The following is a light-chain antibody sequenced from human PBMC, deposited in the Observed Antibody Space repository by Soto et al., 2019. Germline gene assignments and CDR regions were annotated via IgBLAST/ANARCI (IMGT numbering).Light chain of an antibody. CDR1: QSVNSN. CDR2: GAS. V-gene: IGKV3-15*01. J-gene: IGKJ2*01. CDR3: QQYNNWPQT. Sequence: ETVMTQSPATLSVSPGERATLSYRASQSVNSNLVWYQQKPGQAPRLLIYGASARATGIPARFSGSGSGTEFTLTISSLQSEDFAVYYCQQYNNWPQTFGQGTKLEIK.